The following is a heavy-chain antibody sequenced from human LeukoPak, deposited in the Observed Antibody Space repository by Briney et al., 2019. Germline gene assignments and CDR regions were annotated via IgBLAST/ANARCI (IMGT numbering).Heavy chain of an antibody. J-gene: IGHJ6*03. Sequence: GGSLRLSCAASGFTFSSYSRNWVRQAPGKGVEWVSSISSSSSYIYYADSVKGRFTISRDNAKNSLYLQMNSLRAEDTAVYYCARVGSRPTDIVVVPAATSPYYYYYYMDVWGKGTTVTVSS. CDR3: ARVGSRPTDIVVVPAATSPYYYYYYMDV. V-gene: IGHV3-21*01. D-gene: IGHD2-2*01. CDR1: GFTFSSYS. CDR2: ISSSSSYI.